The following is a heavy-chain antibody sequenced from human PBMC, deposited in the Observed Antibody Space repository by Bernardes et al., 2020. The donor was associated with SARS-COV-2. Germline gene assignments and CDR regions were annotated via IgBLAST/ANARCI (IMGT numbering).Heavy chain of an antibody. V-gene: IGHV4-34*01. Sequence: ETLSLTCAVYGGAFMGYSWTWIRQPPGKGLEWIGEINRSGNTNYNPSLKSRVTISVDTSKNQFSLRLYSVTGADTAVYYCARGSLQFLFTQRYFFDHWGQGTLVTVSA. D-gene: IGHD3-3*01. CDR2: INRSGNT. CDR3: ARGSLQFLFTQRYFFDH. CDR1: GGAFMGYS. J-gene: IGHJ4*02.